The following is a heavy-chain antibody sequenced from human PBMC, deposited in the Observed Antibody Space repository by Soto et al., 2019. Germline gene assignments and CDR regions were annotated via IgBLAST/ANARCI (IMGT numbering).Heavy chain of an antibody. V-gene: IGHV2-5*01. CDR2: LYGHDDM. CDR3: AHTIPDYGDFFDS. J-gene: IGHJ4*02. CDR1: GFSLSTSRVG. D-gene: IGHD4-17*01. Sequence: QITLKESGPTLVKPTQTLTLTCTFSGFSLSTSRVGVGWIRQPPGKALEWLVVLYGHDDMRYSPSLKSRLTIAKDTSNNQVVLTVTNMDPVDTATYYCAHTIPDYGDFFDSWGQGTLVTVSS.